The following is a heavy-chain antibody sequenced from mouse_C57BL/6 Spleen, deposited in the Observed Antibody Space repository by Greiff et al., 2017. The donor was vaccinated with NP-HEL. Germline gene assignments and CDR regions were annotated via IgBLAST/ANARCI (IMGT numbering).Heavy chain of an antibody. Sequence: QVQLQQSGAELARPGASVKLSCKASGYTFTSYGISWVKQRTGQGLEWIGEIYPRSGNTYYNEKFKGKATLTADKSSSTAYMELRSLTSEDSAVYFCARREFYYYGSSYAMDYWGQGTSVTVSS. CDR2: IYPRSGNT. CDR1: GYTFTSYG. CDR3: ARREFYYYGSSYAMDY. J-gene: IGHJ4*01. V-gene: IGHV1-81*01. D-gene: IGHD1-1*01.